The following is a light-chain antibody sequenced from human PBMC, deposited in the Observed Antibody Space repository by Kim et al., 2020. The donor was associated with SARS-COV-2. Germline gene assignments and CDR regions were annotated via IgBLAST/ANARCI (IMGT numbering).Light chain of an antibody. CDR1: QGIRND. Sequence: AIQMTQSPSSLSASVGDRVTITCRASQGIRNDLGWYQQTPGKAPKLLIFAASSLQSAVPSRFSGSGSGTDFTLTISSLQPEDFATYYCLQDYNYPWTFRQGTKVYIK. J-gene: IGKJ1*01. V-gene: IGKV1-6*01. CDR2: AAS. CDR3: LQDYNYPWT.